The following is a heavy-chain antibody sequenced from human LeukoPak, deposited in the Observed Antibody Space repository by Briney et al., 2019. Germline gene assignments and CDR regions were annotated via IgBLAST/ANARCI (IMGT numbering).Heavy chain of an antibody. CDR2: SSSSGSTI. V-gene: IGHV3-11*01. Sequence: KPGGSLRLSCAASGFTLSDYYMIWIRQAPGKGLEWVSYSSSSGSTIYYADSVKGRFAISRDNAKNSLYLQMNSLRAEDTAVYYCARRRDFIDYWGQGTLVTVSS. CDR1: GFTLSDYY. D-gene: IGHD3/OR15-3a*01. CDR3: ARRRDFIDY. J-gene: IGHJ4*02.